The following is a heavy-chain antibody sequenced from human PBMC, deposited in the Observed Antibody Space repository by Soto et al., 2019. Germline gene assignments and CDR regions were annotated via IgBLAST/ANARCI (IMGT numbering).Heavy chain of an antibody. CDR2: INAGNGNT. V-gene: IGHV1-3*01. CDR3: ATSLPAFYYYYGMDV. CDR1: GYTFTSYA. J-gene: IGHJ6*02. D-gene: IGHD2-2*01. Sequence: ASVKVSCKASGYTFTSYAMHWVRQAPGQRLEWMGWINAGNGNTKYSQKFQGRVTITRDTSASTAYMELSSLRSEDTAVYYCATSLPAFYYYYGMDVWGQGTTVTVSS.